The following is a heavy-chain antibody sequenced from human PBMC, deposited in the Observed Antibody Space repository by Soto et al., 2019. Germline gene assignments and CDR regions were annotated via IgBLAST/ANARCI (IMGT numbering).Heavy chain of an antibody. CDR1: GFNFRRND. D-gene: IGHD3-10*01. V-gene: IGHV3-21*06. Sequence: GGSLRLSCAVSGFNFRRNDMNWVRRAPGKGLEWVSFLRSTGDYPSYADSVVGRFTTYRDTANSSLYLQMNSLSVEDTAVYYCARISQFGSGTFPMTNYKYMDVWGKGTTVTVSS. J-gene: IGHJ6*03. CDR3: ARISQFGSGTFPMTNYKYMDV. CDR2: LRSTGDYP.